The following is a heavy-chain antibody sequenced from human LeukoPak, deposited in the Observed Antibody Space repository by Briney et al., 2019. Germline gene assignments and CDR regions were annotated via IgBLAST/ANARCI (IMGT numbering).Heavy chain of an antibody. CDR1: GYTFTGYY. V-gene: IGHV1-2*02. Sequence: GASVKVSCKASGYTFTGYYMRWVRQAPGQGLEWMGWINPNSGGTNYAQKFQGRVTMTRDTSISTAYMELSRLRSDDTAVYYCARPYDFWSGYYPYWGQGTLVTVSS. CDR2: INPNSGGT. D-gene: IGHD3-3*01. J-gene: IGHJ4*02. CDR3: ARPYDFWSGYYPY.